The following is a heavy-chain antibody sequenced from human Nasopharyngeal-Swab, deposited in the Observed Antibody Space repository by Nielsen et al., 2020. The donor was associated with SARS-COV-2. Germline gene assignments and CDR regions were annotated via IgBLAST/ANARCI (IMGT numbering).Heavy chain of an antibody. Sequence: SETLSLTCTVSGGTVSGGSISSYYWSWIRQPPGKGLEWIGYIHSSGSTKYNPSLKSRVTISVDTSKNQFSLKLSSVTAADTAVYYCASSGSYLGADYWGQGTLVTVSS. CDR2: IHSSGST. J-gene: IGHJ4*02. V-gene: IGHV4-61*01. D-gene: IGHD1-26*01. CDR1: GGTVSGGSISSYY. CDR3: ASSGSYLGADY.